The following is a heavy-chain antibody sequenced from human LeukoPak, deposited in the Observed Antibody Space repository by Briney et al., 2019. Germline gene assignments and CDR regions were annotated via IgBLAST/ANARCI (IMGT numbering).Heavy chain of an antibody. CDR3: ARGRSAMRMDV. CDR2: MNPSSGST. CDR1: GYTFTSYD. V-gene: IGHV1-8*03. D-gene: IGHD2-2*01. J-gene: IGHJ6*04. Sequence: ASVKVSCKASGYTFTSYDINWVRQATGQGLEWLGWMNPSSGSTGYAQKFQGRVAITRNTSISTAYMVLSTLRSEDTAVYYCARGRSAMRMDVWGKGTTVTVSS.